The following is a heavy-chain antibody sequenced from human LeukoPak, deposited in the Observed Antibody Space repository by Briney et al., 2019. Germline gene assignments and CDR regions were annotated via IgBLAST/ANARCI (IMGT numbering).Heavy chain of an antibody. J-gene: IGHJ3*02. D-gene: IGHD3-3*01. CDR3: ARDGVREDTTFGVVITPGAFDI. V-gene: IGHV3-7*01. CDR2: IKQDGSEK. CDR1: GFTFSSYW. Sequence: GRSLRLSCAASGFTFSSYWMSWVRQAPGKGLEWVANIKQDGSEKYYVDSVKGRFTISRDNAKNSLYLQMNSLRAEDTAVYYCARDGVREDTTFGVVITPGAFDIWGQGTMVTVSS.